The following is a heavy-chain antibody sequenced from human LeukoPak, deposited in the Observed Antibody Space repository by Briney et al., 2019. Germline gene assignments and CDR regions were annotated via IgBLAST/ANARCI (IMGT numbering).Heavy chain of an antibody. CDR1: GGSISSYY. D-gene: IGHD3-22*01. V-gene: IGHV4-59*01. J-gene: IGHJ5*02. CDR2: IYYSGST. CDR3: ARLYYYDSSGLPGFDP. Sequence: SETLSLTCTVSGGSISSYYWSWIRQPPGKGLEWIGYIYYSGSTNYNPSLKSRVTISVDTSENQFSLKLSSVTAADTAVYYCARLYYYDSSGLPGFDPWGQGTLVTVSS.